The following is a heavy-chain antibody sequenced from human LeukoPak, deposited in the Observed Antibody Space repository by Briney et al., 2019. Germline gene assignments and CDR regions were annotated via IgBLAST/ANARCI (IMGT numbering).Heavy chain of an antibody. D-gene: IGHD2-15*01. CDR1: GGTFSSYA. J-gene: IGHJ5*02. Sequence: VASVKVSCKASGGTFSSYAISWVRQAPGQGLEWMGGIIPIFGTANYAQKFQGRVTITTDESTSTAYMELSSLRSEDTAVYYCARDRQTDIVVVVAGSPALNWFDPWGQGTLVTVSS. V-gene: IGHV1-69*05. CDR2: IIPIFGTA. CDR3: ARDRQTDIVVVVAGSPALNWFDP.